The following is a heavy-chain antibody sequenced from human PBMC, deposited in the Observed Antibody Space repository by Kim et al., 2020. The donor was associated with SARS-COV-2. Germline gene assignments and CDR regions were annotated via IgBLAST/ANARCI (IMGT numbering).Heavy chain of an antibody. CDR1: GYTFTSYY. V-gene: IGHV1-46*01. J-gene: IGHJ4*02. Sequence: ASVKVSCKASGYTFTSYYMHWVRQAPGQGLEWMGIINPSGGSTSYAQKFQGRVTMTRDTSTSTVYMELSSLRSEDTAVYYCARDPDYYGSGSYLHFDYWGQGTLVTVSS. CDR3: ARDPDYYGSGSYLHFDY. CDR2: INPSGGST. D-gene: IGHD3-10*01.